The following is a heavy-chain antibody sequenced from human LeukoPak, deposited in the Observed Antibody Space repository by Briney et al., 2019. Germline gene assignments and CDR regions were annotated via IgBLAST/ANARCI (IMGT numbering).Heavy chain of an antibody. J-gene: IGHJ6*02. CDR3: ARNNAMDV. CDR2: VNRDGSET. Sequence: GGSLRLSCAASGFALSSHWMTWVRQVPGRGPEWVANVNRDGSETYYLDSVKGRFTISKDNAKNSLYLQMNSLRAEDMALYHCARNNAMDVWGQGTTVIVSS. V-gene: IGHV3-7*03. CDR1: GFALSSHW. D-gene: IGHD2-8*01.